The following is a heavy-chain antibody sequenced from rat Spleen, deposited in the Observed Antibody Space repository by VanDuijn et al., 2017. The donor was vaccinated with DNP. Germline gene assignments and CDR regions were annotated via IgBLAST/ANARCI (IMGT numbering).Heavy chain of an antibody. J-gene: IGHJ2*01. CDR1: GFTFSNYD. CDR2: ISTSGSST. Sequence: EVQLVESGGGLVQPGRSLKLSCFASGFTFSNYDMAWVRQAPTKGLEWVASISTSGSSTYYRDSVKGRFTISRENAKSTLYLQMISLRSDDTATYYCAREGLILRSFDYWGQGVMVTVSS. CDR3: AREGLILRSFDY. V-gene: IGHV5S23*01. D-gene: IGHD1-6*01.